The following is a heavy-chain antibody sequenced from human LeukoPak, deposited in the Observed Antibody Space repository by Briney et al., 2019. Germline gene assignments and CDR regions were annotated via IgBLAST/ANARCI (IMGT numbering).Heavy chain of an antibody. J-gene: IGHJ4*02. CDR1: SXYA. CDR2: ISGSGGST. D-gene: IGHD3-10*01. CDR3: AKDLLNYYGSGSYYNPTPFDY. V-gene: IGHV3-23*01. Sequence: SXYAMSWVRQAPGKGLEWVSAISGSGGSTYYADSVKGRFTISRDNSKNTLYLQMNSLRAEDTAVYYCAKDLLNYYGSGSYYNPTPFDYWGQGTLVTVSS.